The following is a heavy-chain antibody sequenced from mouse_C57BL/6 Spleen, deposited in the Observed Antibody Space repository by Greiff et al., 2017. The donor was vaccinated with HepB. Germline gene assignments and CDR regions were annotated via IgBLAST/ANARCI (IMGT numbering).Heavy chain of an antibody. V-gene: IGHV5-9-1*02. CDR2: ISSGGDYI. CDR1: GFTFSSYA. J-gene: IGHJ1*03. Sequence: EVHLVESGEGLVKPGGSLKLSCAASGFTFSSYAMSWVRQTPEKRLEWVAYISSGGDYIYYADTVKGRFTISRDNARNTLYLQMSSLKSEDTAMYYCTRGALYYYGSSYNTYFDVWGTGTTVTVSS. CDR3: TRGALYYYGSSYNTYFDV. D-gene: IGHD1-1*01.